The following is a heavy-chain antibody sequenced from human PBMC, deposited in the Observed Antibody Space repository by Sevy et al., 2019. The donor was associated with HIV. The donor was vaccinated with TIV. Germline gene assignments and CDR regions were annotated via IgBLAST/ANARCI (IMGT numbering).Heavy chain of an antibody. Sequence: ASVKVSCKASGYTFTSYGISWVRQAPGQGLEWMGWTSAYNGNTNYAQKLQGRVTMTTDTSTSTAYMELRSLRSDDTAVYYCASCYYYDSSGYPEWEHFQHWGQGTLVTVSS. CDR2: TSAYNGNT. D-gene: IGHD3-22*01. J-gene: IGHJ1*01. CDR1: GYTFTSYG. CDR3: ASCYYYDSSGYPEWEHFQH. V-gene: IGHV1-18*01.